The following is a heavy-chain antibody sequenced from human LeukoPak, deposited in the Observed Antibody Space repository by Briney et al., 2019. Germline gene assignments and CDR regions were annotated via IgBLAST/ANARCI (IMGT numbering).Heavy chain of an antibody. CDR2: ISSSSSYI. Sequence: GGSLRLSCAASGFTFSSYSMNWVRQAPGKGLEWVSSISSSSSYIYYADSVKGRFTISRDNAKNSLYLQMNSLRAEDTAVYYCARAGNYYGRHTNWFDPWGQGTLVTVSS. J-gene: IGHJ5*02. V-gene: IGHV3-21*01. CDR3: ARAGNYYGRHTNWFDP. D-gene: IGHD3-10*01. CDR1: GFTFSSYS.